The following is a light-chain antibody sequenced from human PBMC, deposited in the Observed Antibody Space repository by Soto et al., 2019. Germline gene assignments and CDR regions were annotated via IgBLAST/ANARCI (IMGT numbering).Light chain of an antibody. CDR1: SSDVGGYNY. CDR2: EVN. CDR3: SSYAGSSNV. V-gene: IGLV2-8*01. J-gene: IGLJ1*01. Sequence: QSVLTQPPSASGSPGQSVAISCTGNSSDVGGYNYVSWYQQHPGKAPKLMLYEVNKRPSGVPDRFSGSKSGNTASLTVSGLQAEDEADYYCSSYAGSSNVFGTGTKVTVL.